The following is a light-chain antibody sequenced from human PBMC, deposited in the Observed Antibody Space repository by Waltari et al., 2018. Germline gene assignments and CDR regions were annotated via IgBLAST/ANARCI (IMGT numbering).Light chain of an antibody. V-gene: IGKV2-40*01. CDR2: EVS. CDR3: MQALEFPYS. J-gene: IGKJ2*03. Sequence: DIVMTQTPLSLPVTLGEPAPISRRSSQSLLDSEDGNTYLEWYLQKPGQSPQLLIYEVSNRASGVPDRFSGSGSDTDFTLKISRVEAEDVGVYYCMQALEFPYSFGQGTKVEIK. CDR1: QSLLDSEDGNTY.